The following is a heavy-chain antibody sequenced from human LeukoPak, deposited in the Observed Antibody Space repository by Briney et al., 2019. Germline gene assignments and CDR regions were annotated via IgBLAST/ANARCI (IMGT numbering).Heavy chain of an antibody. J-gene: IGHJ4*02. V-gene: IGHV3-23*01. CDR1: GFTFSSYA. CDR3: ASGYSSDYGGNVY. D-gene: IGHD4-23*01. Sequence: GGSLRLSCAASGFTFSSYAMSWVRQAPGKGLEWVSAISGSGGSTYYADSVKGRFTISRDNAKNTLYLQMNSLSTEDTAVYYCASGYSSDYGGNVYWGRGTLVTVSS. CDR2: ISGSGGST.